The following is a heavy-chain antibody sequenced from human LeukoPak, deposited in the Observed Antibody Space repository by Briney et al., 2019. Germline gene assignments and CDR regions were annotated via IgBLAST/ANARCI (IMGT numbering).Heavy chain of an antibody. CDR1: GFTFSSYV. V-gene: IGHV3-23*01. CDR2: IVGRGATT. Sequence: PGGSLRLSCAASGFTFSSYVMSWVRQAPGKGLEWVSAIVGRGATTYYADSVEGRFTIARDNSKNTLYMQMNSLRAEDTAVYYCAKDQRAHYGSGIDGFDIWGQGTMVTVSS. D-gene: IGHD3-10*01. CDR3: AKDQRAHYGSGIDGFDI. J-gene: IGHJ3*02.